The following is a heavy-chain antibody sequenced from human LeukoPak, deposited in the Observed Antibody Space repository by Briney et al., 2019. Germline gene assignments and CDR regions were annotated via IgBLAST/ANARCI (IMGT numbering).Heavy chain of an antibody. Sequence: ASVKVSCKTSGYTFSRHTLNWVRQAPGQGLEWMGWISTKTGNPTYAQGFTGRFVFSLDTSVSTAYLQISSLKAEDTAVYYCAREGVAGTGDYWGQGTLVTVSS. CDR1: GYTFSRHT. J-gene: IGHJ4*02. V-gene: IGHV7-4-1*02. CDR3: AREGVAGTGDY. CDR2: ISTKTGNP. D-gene: IGHD6-19*01.